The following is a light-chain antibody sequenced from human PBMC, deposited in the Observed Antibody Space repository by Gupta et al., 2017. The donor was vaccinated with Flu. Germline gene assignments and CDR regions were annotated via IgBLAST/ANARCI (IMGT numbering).Light chain of an antibody. J-gene: IGLJ2*01. CDR2: EVT. CDR1: SSEIGAYNN. Sequence: QSALTQPPSASGSPGQSVTISCTGTSSEIGAYNNVSWYQQHPGKAPKLIIYEVTNKPSGVSDRFSGSKSGNTASLTVSGLQAEDDADYYCCSFGGINKRRVFGGGTKLTVL. V-gene: IGLV2-8*01. CDR3: CSFGGINKRRV.